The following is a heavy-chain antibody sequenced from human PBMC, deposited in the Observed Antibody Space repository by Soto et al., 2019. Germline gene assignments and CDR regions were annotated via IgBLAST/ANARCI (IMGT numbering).Heavy chain of an antibody. V-gene: IGHV4-34*01. J-gene: IGHJ4*02. D-gene: IGHD3-10*01. CDR2: VNHSGST. Sequence: QVQLQQWGAGLLKPSETLSLTCAVYGGSFSGYSWNWIRQPPGKGLEWIGDVNHSGSTEYNPSLNSRVTISVATSKTQFSRKLSSVTAADTAVYYCARGRLYYDSGSYYILDYWGQGTLVTVSS. CDR1: GGSFSGYS. CDR3: ARGRLYYDSGSYYILDY.